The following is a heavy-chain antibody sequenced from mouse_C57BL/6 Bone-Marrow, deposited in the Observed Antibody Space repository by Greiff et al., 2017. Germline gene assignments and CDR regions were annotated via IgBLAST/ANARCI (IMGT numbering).Heavy chain of an antibody. V-gene: IGHV3-6*01. CDR1: GYSITSGYY. Sequence: EVKLMESGPGLVKPSQSLSLTCYVTGYSITSGYYWNGIRQFPGNKLEWMGYISYDSSNNYNPYLKSRNSLTRDTSTNQVFLKLNSLTTDDTATYYCARDNYGSSYGYDAMDYWGQGTSVTVSS. CDR2: ISYDSSN. CDR3: ARDNYGSSYGYDAMDY. D-gene: IGHD1-1*01. J-gene: IGHJ4*01.